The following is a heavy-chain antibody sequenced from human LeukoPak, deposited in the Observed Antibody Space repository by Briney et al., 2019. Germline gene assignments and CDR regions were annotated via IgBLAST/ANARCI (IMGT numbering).Heavy chain of an antibody. CDR2: ISYDGSNK. CDR1: GLTFSSYA. CDR3: ARDISPTVPGGYMDV. Sequence: PGGSLRLSCAASGLTFSSYAMHWVRQAPGKGLEWVAVISYDGSNKYYADSVKGRFTISRDNSKKTLYLQMNSLRAEDTAVYYCARDISPTVPGGYMDVWGKGTTVTVSS. J-gene: IGHJ6*03. D-gene: IGHD4-23*01. V-gene: IGHV3-30-3*01.